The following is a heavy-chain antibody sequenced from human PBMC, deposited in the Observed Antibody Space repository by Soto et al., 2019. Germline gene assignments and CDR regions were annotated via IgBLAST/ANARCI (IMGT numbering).Heavy chain of an antibody. V-gene: IGHV3-23*01. Sequence: GGSLRLSCSASGFTFTSYAMSWVRQAPGKGLEWVSAISGGGGSTYYADSVKGRFTIARDNSKNTLYLQMNSLRAEDTAVYYCARPPLGIAVAGTSFQHWGQGTLVTVSS. CDR2: ISGGGGST. CDR1: GFTFTSYA. CDR3: ARPPLGIAVAGTSFQH. J-gene: IGHJ1*01. D-gene: IGHD6-19*01.